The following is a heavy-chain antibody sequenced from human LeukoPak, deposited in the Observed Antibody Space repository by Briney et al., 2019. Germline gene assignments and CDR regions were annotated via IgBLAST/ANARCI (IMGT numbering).Heavy chain of an antibody. D-gene: IGHD5-18*01. CDR1: GGTFSSYA. CDR2: IIPIFGTA. CDR3: ARDTAMAYYEESYFDP. V-gene: IGHV1-69*05. J-gene: IGHJ5*02. Sequence: GASVKVSCKASGGTFSSYAISWVRQAPGQGLEWMGGIIPIFGTANYAQKFQDRLTMTTDKSTSTAYMELRSLRSDDTAVYYCARDTAMAYYEESYFDPWGQGTLVTVSS.